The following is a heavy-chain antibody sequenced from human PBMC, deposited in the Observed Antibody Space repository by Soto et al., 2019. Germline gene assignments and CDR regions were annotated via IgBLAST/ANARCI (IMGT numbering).Heavy chain of an antibody. D-gene: IGHD4-17*01. CDR1: GFTFSSYA. CDR3: AKGDDYGDYEDY. CDR2: ISGSGGST. Sequence: EVQLLESGGGLVQPGGSLRLSCAASGFTFSSYAMSWVRQAPGKGLEWVSAISGSGGSTYYADSVKGRFSISRDDSKNTLYLQMNSLRAEDTAVYYCAKGDDYGDYEDYWGQGTLVTVSS. J-gene: IGHJ4*02. V-gene: IGHV3-23*01.